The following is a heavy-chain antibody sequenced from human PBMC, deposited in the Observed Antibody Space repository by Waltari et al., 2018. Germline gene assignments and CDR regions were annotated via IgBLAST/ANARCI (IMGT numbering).Heavy chain of an antibody. CDR2: VYKTGST. J-gene: IGHJ2*01. CDR1: GDSINSGDYY. V-gene: IGHV4-30-4*01. CDR3: ARVWVDLFWYFDL. D-gene: IGHD3-16*01. Sequence: QVQLQESGPGLVKASETLSLTCTVSGDSINSGDYYWSWIRQPPGKGLGWIGNVYKTGSTSYSPSLKSRLTMSADSSKNEFSLKLTSVTAADTAVYYCARVWVDLFWYFDLWGRGTLVTVST.